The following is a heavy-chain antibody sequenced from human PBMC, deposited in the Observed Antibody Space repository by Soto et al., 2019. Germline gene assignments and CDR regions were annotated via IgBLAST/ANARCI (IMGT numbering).Heavy chain of an antibody. Sequence: PGESLKISCQGSVYIFASYWIGWVRQMRGKGLEWMGIIYPGDSVTKSSPSFQGQLTISADKSISTAYLQWRSLKASDPAMYYCARVRVSLRHQNLYYYYYYGMDVWGQGTTVTVSS. CDR3: ARVRVSLRHQNLYYYYYYGMDV. J-gene: IGHJ6*02. D-gene: IGHD4-17*01. CDR1: VYIFASYW. V-gene: IGHV5-51*01. CDR2: IYPGDSVT.